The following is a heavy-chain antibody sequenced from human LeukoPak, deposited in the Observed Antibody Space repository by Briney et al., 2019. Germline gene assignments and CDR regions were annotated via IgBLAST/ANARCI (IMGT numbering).Heavy chain of an antibody. V-gene: IGHV5-51*01. CDR2: IYPGDSDT. CDR3: ARQFSTSGTYYYYYMDV. J-gene: IGHJ6*03. CDR1: GYSFASYW. D-gene: IGHD2-2*01. Sequence: GESLKISCKGSGYSFASYWIGWVRHMPGKGLEWMGIIYPGDSDTRYSPSFQGQVTISADKSISTAYLQWSSLKASDTAMYYCARQFSTSGTYYYYYMDVWGKGTTVTVSS.